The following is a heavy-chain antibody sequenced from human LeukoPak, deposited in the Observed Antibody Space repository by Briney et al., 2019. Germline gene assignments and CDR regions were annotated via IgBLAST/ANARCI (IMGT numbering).Heavy chain of an antibody. J-gene: IGHJ4*02. CDR3: ARHKVIAIAARRRPYGGTIDY. CDR2: IYHSGST. V-gene: IGHV4-30-2*01. D-gene: IGHD6-6*01. Sequence: SETLSLTCTVSGGSISSGGYYWSWIRQPPGKGLEWIGYIYHSGSTYYNPSLKSRVTISVDTSKNQFSLKLSSVTAADTAVYYCARHKVIAIAARRRPYGGTIDYWGQGTLVTVSS. CDR1: GGSISSGGYY.